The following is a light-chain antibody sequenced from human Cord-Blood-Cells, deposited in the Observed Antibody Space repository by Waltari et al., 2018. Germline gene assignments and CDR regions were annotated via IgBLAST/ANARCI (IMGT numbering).Light chain of an antibody. CDR2: DVS. CDR1: SSDAGGYNY. Sequence: QSALTQPASVSGSPGQSITISCTGTSSDAGGYNYVSWYQQHPGKAPKLMIHDVSNRPSWVSNRFSCSKSGNTASLTISGLQAEDEADYYCSSYTSSSTYVFGTGTKVTVL. J-gene: IGLJ1*01. CDR3: SSYTSSSTYV. V-gene: IGLV2-14*01.